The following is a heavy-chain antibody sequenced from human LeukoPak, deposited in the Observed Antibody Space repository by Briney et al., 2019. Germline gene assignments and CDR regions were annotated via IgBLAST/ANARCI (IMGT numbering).Heavy chain of an antibody. D-gene: IGHD5-18*01. Sequence: PSETLSLTCAVYGGSFSGYYWSWIRQPPGKGLEWIGEINHSGSTNYDPSLKSRVTISVDTSKNQFSLKLSSVTAADTAVYYCARHRRGLWGYWGQGTLVTVSS. CDR2: INHSGST. V-gene: IGHV4-34*01. J-gene: IGHJ4*02. CDR3: ARHRRGLWGY. CDR1: GGSFSGYY.